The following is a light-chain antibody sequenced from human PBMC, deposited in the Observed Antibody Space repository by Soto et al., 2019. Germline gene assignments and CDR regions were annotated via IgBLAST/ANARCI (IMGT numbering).Light chain of an antibody. CDR1: QSITSY. V-gene: IGKV1-39*01. Sequence: DIQMTQSPSSLSASVGDRVTITCRASQSITSYLNWYQRKPGKAPKRLIYAASSLQSGVPSRFSGSGSGTDFILTISSLQPEDFATYYCQQSYSMLSWTFGQGTKVEIK. J-gene: IGKJ1*01. CDR3: QQSYSMLSWT. CDR2: AAS.